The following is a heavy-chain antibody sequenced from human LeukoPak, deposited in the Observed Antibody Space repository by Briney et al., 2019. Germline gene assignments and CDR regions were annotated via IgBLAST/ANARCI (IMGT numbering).Heavy chain of an antibody. D-gene: IGHD3-3*01. CDR1: GFTFSSYA. J-gene: IGHJ3*02. CDR2: ISSNGGST. Sequence: PGRSLRLSCAASGFTFSSYAMHWVRQAPGKGLEYVSAISSNGGSTYYANSVKSRFTITRDNSKNTLYLQMGSMRAEDMAVYYCARGHSRDYDFWSGYGTGDAFDIWGQGTMVTVSS. V-gene: IGHV3-64*01. CDR3: ARGHSRDYDFWSGYGTGDAFDI.